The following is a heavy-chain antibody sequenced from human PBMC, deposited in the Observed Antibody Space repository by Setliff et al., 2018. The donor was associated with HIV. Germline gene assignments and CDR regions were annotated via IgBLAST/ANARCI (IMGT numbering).Heavy chain of an antibody. Sequence: ASVKVSCKTFGYSFTAYQMHCLRQAPGQGLQWMGRINPKTGDTDYAQNFQGRVTLTTDTSINTAYMELHRLTSDDTAVYYCARNFGLSPSGKYYYYYGMDIWGQGTTVTVSS. V-gene: IGHV1-2*06. J-gene: IGHJ6*02. CDR3: ARNFGLSPSGKYYYYYGMDI. CDR2: INPKTGDT. D-gene: IGHD3-10*01. CDR1: GYSFTAYQ.